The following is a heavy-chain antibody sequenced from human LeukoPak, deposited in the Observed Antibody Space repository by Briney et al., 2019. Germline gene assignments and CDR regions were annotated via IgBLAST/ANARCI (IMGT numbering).Heavy chain of an antibody. D-gene: IGHD2-21*02. V-gene: IGHV3-23*01. CDR2: INRSGSST. CDR1: GFTFSSYA. J-gene: IGHJ6*03. CDR3: VKERTEGPINGYCQYIDY. Sequence: PGGSLRLSCAASGFTFSSYAMSWVRQAPGKGLEWVSEINRSGSSTYYADSVKGRFTISRDNYKHSLPLQMNSIRVEDTAEYYYVKERTEGPINGYCQYIDYWGKGTTVSVSS.